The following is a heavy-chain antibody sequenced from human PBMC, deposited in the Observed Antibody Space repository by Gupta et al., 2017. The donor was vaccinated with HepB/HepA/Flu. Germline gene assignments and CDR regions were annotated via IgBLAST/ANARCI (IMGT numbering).Heavy chain of an antibody. CDR2: ISYDGSNK. D-gene: IGHD5-18*01. Sequence: QGQVVEAGGGVGQPGWSLRLSCPASGFHLSRYALHWVRQAPGKGLEWVAVISYDGSNKYYADSVKGRFTIARDNAKNTLYLEMNSLRAGDTAVYYCARDTAMGYFDYWGQGTLVTVSS. J-gene: IGHJ4*02. CDR1: GFHLSRYA. CDR3: ARDTAMGYFDY. V-gene: IGHV3-30-3*01.